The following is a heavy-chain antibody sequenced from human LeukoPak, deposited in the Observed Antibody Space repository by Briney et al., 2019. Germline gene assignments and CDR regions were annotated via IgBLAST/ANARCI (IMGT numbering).Heavy chain of an antibody. Sequence: PGGSLRLSCVVSGFTFSTSAMSWVRQAPGKGLEWVSGISESGGSTYYADSVKGRFTSSRDNSKNTLYQQMNNLRAEDTAAYYCAKGSFWGQGTLVTASS. V-gene: IGHV3-23*01. D-gene: IGHD3-10*01. CDR1: GFTFSTSA. J-gene: IGHJ4*02. CDR2: ISESGGST. CDR3: AKGSF.